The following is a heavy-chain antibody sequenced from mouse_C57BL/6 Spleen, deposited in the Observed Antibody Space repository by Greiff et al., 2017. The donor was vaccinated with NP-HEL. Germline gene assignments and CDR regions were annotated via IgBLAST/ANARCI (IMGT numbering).Heavy chain of an antibody. D-gene: IGHD2-2*01. CDR2: IRSKRTNYAT. CDR1: GFSFNTYA. J-gene: IGHJ3*01. Sequence: EVQLVESGGGLVQPKGSLKLSCAASGFSFNTYAMNWVRQAPGKGLEWVARIRSKRTNYATYYADSVKDSFTISRDNSESMLYLQMNNLKTEDTAVYYCVRHASDGDDVGVAYWGQGTLVTVSA. V-gene: IGHV10-1*01. CDR3: VRHASDGDDVGVAY.